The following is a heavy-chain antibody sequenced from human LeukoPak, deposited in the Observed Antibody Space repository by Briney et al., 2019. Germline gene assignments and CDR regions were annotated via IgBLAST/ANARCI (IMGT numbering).Heavy chain of an antibody. V-gene: IGHV3-21*01. J-gene: IGHJ4*02. CDR2: VSSRSSYI. CDR3: ARDYGGNSGYFDY. CDR1: GFTFSNYN. Sequence: TSGGSLRLSCAASGFTFSNYNMNWIRQAPGKGLEWVASVSSRSSYIYYSDSVRGRFIISRDNAQSSLFLQLDSLRAEDTALYYCARDYGGNSGYFDYWGQGAWVTVSS. D-gene: IGHD4-23*01.